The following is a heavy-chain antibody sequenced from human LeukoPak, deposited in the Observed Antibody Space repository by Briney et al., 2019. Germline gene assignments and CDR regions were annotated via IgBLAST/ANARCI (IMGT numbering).Heavy chain of an antibody. D-gene: IGHD2-21*02. CDR1: GGSISSGSYY. J-gene: IGHJ6*03. CDR3: ARAVTYHYYYYMDV. Sequence: KASETLSLTCTVSGGSISSGSYYWSWIRQPAGKGLEWIGRIYTSGSTNYNPSLKSRVTISVDTSKNQFSLKLSSVTAADTAVYYCARAVTYHYYYYMDVWGKGTTVTISS. V-gene: IGHV4-61*02. CDR2: IYTSGST.